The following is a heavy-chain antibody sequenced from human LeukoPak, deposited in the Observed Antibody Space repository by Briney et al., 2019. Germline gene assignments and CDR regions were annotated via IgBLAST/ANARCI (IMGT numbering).Heavy chain of an antibody. V-gene: IGHV4-39*01. Sequence: SETLSLTCTVSGGSVSSNSYYWGWIRQPPGKGLEWIGGVYYSGTTYYNPSLRSRVTISVDTSRNQFSLKLSSLTAADTAMYYCARGPQWLGYYYFDYWGQGTLVTVSS. D-gene: IGHD6-19*01. CDR1: GGSVSSNSYY. CDR2: VYYSGTT. J-gene: IGHJ4*02. CDR3: ARGPQWLGYYYFDY.